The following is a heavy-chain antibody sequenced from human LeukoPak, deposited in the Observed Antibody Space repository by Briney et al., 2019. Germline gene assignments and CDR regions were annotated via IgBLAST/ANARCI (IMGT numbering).Heavy chain of an antibody. Sequence: GESLKISCKGSGYSFTSYWIGWVRQMPGKGLEWMGIIYPGDSDTRYSPSFQGQVTISADKPINTAYLQWSSLKASDTAMYYCARGGSGSYCPNDAFDIWGQGTMVTVSS. CDR2: IYPGDSDT. V-gene: IGHV5-51*04. CDR3: ARGGSGSYCPNDAFDI. J-gene: IGHJ3*02. D-gene: IGHD3-10*01. CDR1: GYSFTSYW.